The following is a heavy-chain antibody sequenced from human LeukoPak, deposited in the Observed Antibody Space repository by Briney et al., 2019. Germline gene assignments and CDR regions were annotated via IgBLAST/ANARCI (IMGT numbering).Heavy chain of an antibody. D-gene: IGHD4-17*01. J-gene: IGHJ5*02. CDR1: GGSIRSYY. Sequence: SETLSLTCTVSGGSIRSYYWSWLRQPQGKGLEWIGYIYYSGSTNYNPSLWSRVTISVDTSKNQFSLRLTSVTAADTALYYCARHDYGDYGWFDPWGQGTLVTVSS. CDR3: ARHDYGDYGWFDP. CDR2: IYYSGST. V-gene: IGHV4-59*08.